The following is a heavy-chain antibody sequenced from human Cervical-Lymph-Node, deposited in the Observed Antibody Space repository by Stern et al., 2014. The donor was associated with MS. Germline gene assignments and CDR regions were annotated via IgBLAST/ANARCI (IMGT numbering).Heavy chain of an antibody. J-gene: IGHJ4*02. CDR3: ARGGGFYDFWSGYSFDY. D-gene: IGHD3-3*01. Sequence: QVQLQESGPGLVKPSETLSLTCTVSGGSISSYYWSWIRQPPGKGLEWIGYIYYSGSTNYNPSLKSRVTISVDTSKNQFSLKLSSVTAADTAVYYCARGGGFYDFWSGYSFDYWGLGTLVTVSS. CDR2: IYYSGST. V-gene: IGHV4-59*01. CDR1: GGSISSYY.